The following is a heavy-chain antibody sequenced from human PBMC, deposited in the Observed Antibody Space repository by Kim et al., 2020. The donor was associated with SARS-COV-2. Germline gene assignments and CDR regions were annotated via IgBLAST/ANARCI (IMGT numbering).Heavy chain of an antibody. CDR3: ARVGVYSYGSVDY. D-gene: IGHD5-18*01. CDR2: IYYSGST. Sequence: SETLSLTCTVSGGSISSSSYYWGWIRQPPGKGLEWIGSIYYSGSTYYNPSLKSRVTISVDTSKNQFSLKLSSVTAAYTAVYYCARVGVYSYGSVDYWGQG. J-gene: IGHJ4*02. CDR1: GGSISSSSYY. V-gene: IGHV4-39*07.